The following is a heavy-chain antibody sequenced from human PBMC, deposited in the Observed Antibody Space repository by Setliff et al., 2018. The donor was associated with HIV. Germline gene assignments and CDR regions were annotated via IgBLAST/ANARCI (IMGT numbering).Heavy chain of an antibody. J-gene: IGHJ3*02. V-gene: IGHV1-69*10. CDR1: GNTLRNNA. D-gene: IGHD7-27*01. CDR2: IVPILGIA. Sequence: GASVKVSCKASGNTLRNNAIGWVRQAPGQGLEWMGAIVPILGIANSAQKFQGRVTITTDESTNTAYMELSSLRSEDTAVYYCARIPTGGAFDIWGQGTVVTVSS. CDR3: ARIPTGGAFDI.